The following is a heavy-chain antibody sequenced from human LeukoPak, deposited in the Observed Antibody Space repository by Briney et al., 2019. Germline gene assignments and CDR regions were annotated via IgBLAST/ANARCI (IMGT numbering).Heavy chain of an antibody. CDR2: ISGGGTAI. J-gene: IGHJ3*01. V-gene: IGHV3-23*01. CDR3: VGNRIVVVPPPFGEAFDF. D-gene: IGHD2-2*01. CDR1: GFTFTSYA. Sequence: GGSLRLSCATSGFTFTSYAMNWVRQAPGKGLDWVSAISGGGTAIYYADSVKGRFIISRDNSKNTLYLQMNSLRAEDTAIYYCVGNRIVVVPPPFGEAFDFWGQGAMVTVSS.